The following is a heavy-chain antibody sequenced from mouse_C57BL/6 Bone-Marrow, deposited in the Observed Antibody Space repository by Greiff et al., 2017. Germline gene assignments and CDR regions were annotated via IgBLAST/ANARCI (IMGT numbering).Heavy chain of an antibody. CDR2: ISSGSSTI. Sequence: EVKLVESGGGLVKPGGSLKLSCAASGFTFSDYGMHWVRQAPAKGLEWVAYISSGSSTIYYADTVKGRFTISRDNAKNTLFLQMTSLRSEDTAMYYCARGRRGFAYWGQGTLVTVSA. V-gene: IGHV5-17*01. CDR3: ARGRRGFAY. CDR1: GFTFSDYG. J-gene: IGHJ3*01.